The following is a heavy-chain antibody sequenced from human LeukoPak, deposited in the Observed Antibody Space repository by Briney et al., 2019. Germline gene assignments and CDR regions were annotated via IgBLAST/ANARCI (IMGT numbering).Heavy chain of an antibody. CDR1: GLTGSHNY. CDR2: IHTSGDT. V-gene: IGHV3-53*01. J-gene: IGHJ5*02. D-gene: IGHD4-17*01. CDR3: IVFGDSNH. Sequence: GGSLRLSCAASGLTGSHNYVSWVRQAPGKGLEWVSAIHTSGDTCYADSVKGRFTISRDTSKNTLYRQINSLRVEDTAVYYCIVFGDSNHWGQGTLVTVSS.